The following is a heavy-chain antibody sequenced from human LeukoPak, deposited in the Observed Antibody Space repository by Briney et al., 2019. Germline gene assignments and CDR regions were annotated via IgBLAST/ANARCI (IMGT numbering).Heavy chain of an antibody. J-gene: IGHJ4*02. D-gene: IGHD6-19*01. CDR3: AKDPSIAVAGDY. Sequence: PGGSLRLSCAASGFTFSSYEMNWVRQAPGKGLEWVSAISGSGGSTYYAYSVKGRFTISRDNSKNTLYLQMNRLRAEDTAVYYCAKDPSIAVAGDYWGQGTLVTVSS. CDR2: ISGSGGST. CDR1: GFTFSSYE. V-gene: IGHV3-23*01.